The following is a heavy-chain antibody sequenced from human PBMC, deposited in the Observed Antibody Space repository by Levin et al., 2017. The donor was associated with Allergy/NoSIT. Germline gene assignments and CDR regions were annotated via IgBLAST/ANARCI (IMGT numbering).Heavy chain of an antibody. D-gene: IGHD5-12*01. CDR2: IRSKAYGGTT. Sequence: PGGSLRLSCTASGFTFGDYAMSWFRQAPGKGLEWVGFIRSKAYGGTTEYAASVKGRFTISRDDSKSIAYLQMNSLKTEDTAVYYCTRDQGDPIVATGPDAFDIWGQGTMVTVSS. J-gene: IGHJ3*02. V-gene: IGHV3-49*03. CDR3: TRDQGDPIVATGPDAFDI. CDR1: GFTFGDYA.